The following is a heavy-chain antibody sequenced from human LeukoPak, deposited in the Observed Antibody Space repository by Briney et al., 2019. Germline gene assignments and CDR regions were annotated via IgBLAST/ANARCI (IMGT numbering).Heavy chain of an antibody. CDR1: GDSVSSSNAA. V-gene: IGHV6-1*01. D-gene: IGHD3-10*01. J-gene: IGHJ4*02. CDR3: ARGSITMVRGVITSFDY. Sequence: SQTLSLTCAISGDSVSSSNAAWNWIRQSPSRGLEWLGRTYYRSKWYNDYAVSVKSRITINPDTSKNQFSLQLNPVTPEDTAVYYCARGSITMVRGVITSFDYWGQGTLVTVSS. CDR2: TYYRSKWYN.